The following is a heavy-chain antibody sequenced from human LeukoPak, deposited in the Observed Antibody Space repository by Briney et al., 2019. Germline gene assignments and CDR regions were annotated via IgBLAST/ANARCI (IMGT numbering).Heavy chain of an antibody. CDR3: ARGSLSSRDFDY. J-gene: IGHJ4*02. V-gene: IGHV1-18*01. CDR2: INADNDNT. D-gene: IGHD6-13*01. CDR1: GYTFTSYG. Sequence: ASVKVSCKASGYTFTSYGISWVRQAPGQGLEWMGWINADNDNTKYSQKFQGRVTITRDTSASTAYMELSSLRSEDTAVYYCARGSLSSRDFDYWGQGTLVTVSS.